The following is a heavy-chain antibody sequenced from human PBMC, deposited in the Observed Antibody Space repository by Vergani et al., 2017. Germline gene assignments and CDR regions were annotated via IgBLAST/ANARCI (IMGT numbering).Heavy chain of an antibody. CDR3: ATDFYGGNSAEWFDP. CDR1: GYTFTSYG. Sequence: QVQLVQSGAAVKKPGASVKVSCKASGYTFTSYGISWVRQAPGQGLEWMGWISAYNGNTNYAQKLQGRVTMTTDTSTSTAYMELSSLRSEDTAVYYCATDFYGGNSAEWFDPWGQGTLVTVSS. CDR2: ISAYNGNT. J-gene: IGHJ5*02. D-gene: IGHD4-23*01. V-gene: IGHV1-18*01.